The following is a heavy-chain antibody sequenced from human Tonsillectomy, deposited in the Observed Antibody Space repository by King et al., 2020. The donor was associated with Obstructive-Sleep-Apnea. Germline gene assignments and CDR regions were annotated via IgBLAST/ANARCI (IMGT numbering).Heavy chain of an antibody. CDR1: GGSISTYY. CDR2: IYYSGST. Sequence: QLQESGPGLLKPSETLSLTCTVSGGSISTYYWSWIRQSPGKGLEWIGYIYYSGSTNYNPSLRSRVTISVDTSKNHFSLKLTSVTAADTAVYYCARNDGGLNWFDPWGQGTLVTVSS. V-gene: IGHV4-59*08. D-gene: IGHD4-23*01. CDR3: ARNDGGLNWFDP. J-gene: IGHJ5*02.